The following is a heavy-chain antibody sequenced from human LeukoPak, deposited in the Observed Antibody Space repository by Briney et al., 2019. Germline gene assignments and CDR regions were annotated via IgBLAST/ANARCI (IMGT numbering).Heavy chain of an antibody. CDR1: GFTFSSYG. Sequence: QPGGSLRLSCAASGFTFSSYGMHWVRQAPGKGLEWVSLVYSGGSTYYADSVKGRFTISRDNSKNMVYLQMNSLRADDTAMYYCARDPPAVLLGTYGWGQGTLVTVSP. CDR3: ARDPPAVLLGTYG. V-gene: IGHV3-NL1*01. J-gene: IGHJ4*02. D-gene: IGHD2/OR15-2a*01. CDR2: VYSGGST.